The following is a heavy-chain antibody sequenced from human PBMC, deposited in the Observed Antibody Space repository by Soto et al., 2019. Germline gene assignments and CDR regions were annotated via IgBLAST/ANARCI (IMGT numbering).Heavy chain of an antibody. J-gene: IGHJ5*02. D-gene: IGHD1-26*01. V-gene: IGHV1-69*13. CDR2: IIPIFGTA. CDR3: ARSLVGATLFDP. Sequence: ASVKVSCKASGGTFSSYAISWVRQAPGQGLEWMGGIIPIFGTANYAQKFQGRVTITADESTSTAYMELSSLRSEDTAVYYCARSLVGATLFDPWGQGTLVPVSS. CDR1: GGTFSSYA.